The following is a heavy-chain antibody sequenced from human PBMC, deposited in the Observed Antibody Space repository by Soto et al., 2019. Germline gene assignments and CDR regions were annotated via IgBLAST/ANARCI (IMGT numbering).Heavy chain of an antibody. CDR2: ISVSGINT. Sequence: GGSLRLSCAASGFTFIPYGMSWVRQVPGKGLEWVSGISVSGINTDYADSVKGRFTISRDNSKNSLYLQMNSLRADDTAVYYCATDTSSWYFDYWGPGTLVTVSS. J-gene: IGHJ4*02. CDR3: ATDTSSWYFDY. V-gene: IGHV3-23*01. D-gene: IGHD6-13*01. CDR1: GFTFIPYG.